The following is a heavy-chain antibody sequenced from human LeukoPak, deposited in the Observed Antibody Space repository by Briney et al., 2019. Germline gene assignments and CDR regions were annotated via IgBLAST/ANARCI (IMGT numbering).Heavy chain of an antibody. CDR1: GYTFTGYY. J-gene: IGHJ4*02. Sequence: ASVKVSCKASGYTFTGYYIHWVRQAPGQGLEWMGWINPNSGGTNYAQKFQGRVTMTRDTSISTAYMELSRLRSDDTAVYYCARAPYYDILTGSFDYWGQGTLVTVSS. CDR2: INPNSGGT. CDR3: ARAPYYDILTGSFDY. V-gene: IGHV1-2*02. D-gene: IGHD3-9*01.